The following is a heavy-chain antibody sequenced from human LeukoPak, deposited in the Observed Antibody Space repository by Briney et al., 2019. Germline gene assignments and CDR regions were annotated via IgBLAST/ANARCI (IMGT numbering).Heavy chain of an antibody. J-gene: IGHJ5*02. CDR3: ARRYCSGGSCFGVPHNWFDP. CDR1: GYTFTGYH. CDR2: INPNSGGT. V-gene: IGHV1-2*02. D-gene: IGHD2-15*01. Sequence: ASVKVSCKASGYTFTGYHMHWVRQAPGQGLEWMGWINPNSGGTNYAQKFQGRVTMTRDTSISTAYMELGRLRSDDTAVYYCARRYCSGGSCFGVPHNWFDPWGQGTLVTVSS.